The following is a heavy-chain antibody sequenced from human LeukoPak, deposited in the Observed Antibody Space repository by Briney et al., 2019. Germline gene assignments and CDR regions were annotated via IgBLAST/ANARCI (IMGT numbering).Heavy chain of an antibody. V-gene: IGHV4-39*07. Sequence: SETLSLTCTVSGGSITSSGYYWVWIRQPPGKGLEWIGTIYYSGTTYYNPPLKSRVTISVDTSKNQFSLKLSSVTAADTAVYYCARDWGLLSLDAFDIWGQGTMVTVSS. CDR3: ARDWGLLSLDAFDI. J-gene: IGHJ3*02. CDR1: GGSITSSGYY. D-gene: IGHD2-8*01. CDR2: IYYSGTT.